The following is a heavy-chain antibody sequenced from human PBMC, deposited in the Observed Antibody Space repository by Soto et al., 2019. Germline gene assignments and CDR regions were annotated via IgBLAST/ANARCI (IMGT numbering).Heavy chain of an antibody. CDR1: GDSMSSSNW. CDR2: AHHSGRT. Sequence: PSETLSLTCTVSGDSMSSSNWWNWVRQPPGKGLEWIGEAHHSGRTNYNPSLKSRVTISVDRSQNHFSLKLSSVTAADTAVYYCARSEATALDYWGQGPLVTVSS. J-gene: IGHJ4*02. V-gene: IGHV4-4*02. CDR3: ARSEATALDY.